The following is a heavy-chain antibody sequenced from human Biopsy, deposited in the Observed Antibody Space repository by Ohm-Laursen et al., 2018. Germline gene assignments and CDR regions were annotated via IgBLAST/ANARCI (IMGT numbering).Heavy chain of an antibody. D-gene: IGHD2-15*01. CDR2: NYNRGSN. CDR1: AASVSGGTFY. J-gene: IGHJ6*02. V-gene: IGHV4-61*03. Sequence: GTLSLTCTVSAASVSGGTFYWSWVRQPPGKGLEGIGYNYNRGSNNYSPSLKSRFTLFLYTSKNHLSLKLLSVTAADTAVYYCALETTYCSGNRCYPDGMDVWGQGTTVTVSS. CDR3: ALETTYCSGNRCYPDGMDV.